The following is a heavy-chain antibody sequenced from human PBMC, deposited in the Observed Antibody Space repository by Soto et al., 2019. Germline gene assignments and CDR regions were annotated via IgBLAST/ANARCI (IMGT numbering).Heavy chain of an antibody. CDR1: GYTFTSYY. V-gene: IGHV1-18*04. D-gene: IGHD6-13*01. Sequence: ASVKVSCKASGYTFTSYYMHWVRQAPGQGPEWMGWISNYNGNTNYAQNFLGRVTLTTDRSTSTAHMELRNLRSDDTAVYYCVRDLQRFSSWYDYLGFWGQGTRVTVSS. J-gene: IGHJ4*02. CDR3: VRDLQRFSSWYDYLGF. CDR2: ISNYNGNT.